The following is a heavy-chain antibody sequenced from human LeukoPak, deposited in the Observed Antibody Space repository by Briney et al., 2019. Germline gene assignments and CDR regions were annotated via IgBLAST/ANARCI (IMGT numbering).Heavy chain of an antibody. CDR1: GFTFRGYD. J-gene: IGHJ3*02. CDR3: ARSRSIAGDGFDI. V-gene: IGHV3-48*03. Sequence: GGSLRLSCAASGFTFRGYDMNWVRQAPGKGLEWVSYISSSGYSIYYAGSVKGRFTISRDNAKNSLYLQMNSLRAEDTAVYYCARSRSIAGDGFDIWGQGTLVTVSS. D-gene: IGHD2-21*01. CDR2: ISSSGYSI.